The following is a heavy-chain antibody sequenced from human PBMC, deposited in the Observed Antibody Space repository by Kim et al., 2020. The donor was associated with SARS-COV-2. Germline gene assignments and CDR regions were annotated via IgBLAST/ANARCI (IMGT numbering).Heavy chain of an antibody. V-gene: IGHV3-48*01. CDR2: SPI. D-gene: IGHD1-26*01. Sequence: SPIHYADSGKGLFTISRDNAKNSLYLQMNRLRAEDTAVYYCAKLIDAFDIWGQGTMVTVSS. J-gene: IGHJ3*02. CDR3: AKLIDAFDI.